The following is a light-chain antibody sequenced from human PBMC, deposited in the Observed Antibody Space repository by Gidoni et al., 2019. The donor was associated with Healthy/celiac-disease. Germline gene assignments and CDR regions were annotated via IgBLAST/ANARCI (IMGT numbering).Light chain of an antibody. CDR1: QSISSY. CDR2: AAS. CDR3: QQSYSTPLT. V-gene: IGKV1-39*01. Sequence: DIQMTQSPSSLSASVGDRVTITCRASQSISSYLNWYQQKPGKAPKLLIYAASSLQSGVPSRFSGSGSGTDFTLTISSLQPEDFATYYCQQSYSTPLTFGRXTRLEIK. J-gene: IGKJ5*01.